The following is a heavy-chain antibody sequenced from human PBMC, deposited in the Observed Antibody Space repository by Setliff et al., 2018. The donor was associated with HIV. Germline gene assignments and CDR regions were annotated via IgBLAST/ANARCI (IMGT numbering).Heavy chain of an antibody. CDR3: AREGDGIDF. D-gene: IGHD2-21*02. J-gene: IGHJ4*02. CDR2: IHYTGNT. Sequence: SETLSLTCTVSGGSITSTTYYWGWIRQPPGKGPEWIGTIHYTGNTYHYPSLKSRVTISVEASKNQISLNLTAVTAADSAVYYCAREGDGIDFWGQGTLVTVSS. V-gene: IGHV4-39*02. CDR1: GGSITSTTYY.